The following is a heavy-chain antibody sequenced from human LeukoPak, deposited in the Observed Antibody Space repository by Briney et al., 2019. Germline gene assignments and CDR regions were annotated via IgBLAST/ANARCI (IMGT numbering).Heavy chain of an antibody. V-gene: IGHV1-2*02. J-gene: IGHJ6*03. CDR1: GYTFTGYY. CDR3: ARDTVTTGYYYYHYMDV. D-gene: IGHD4-11*01. CDR2: INPNSGGT. Sequence: ASVKVSCKASGYTFTGYYMHWVRQAPGQGLEWMGWINPNSGGTNYAQKFQGRVTMTRDTSISTAYMELSRLRSDDTAVYYCARDTVTTGYYYYHYMDVWGKGTTVTVSS.